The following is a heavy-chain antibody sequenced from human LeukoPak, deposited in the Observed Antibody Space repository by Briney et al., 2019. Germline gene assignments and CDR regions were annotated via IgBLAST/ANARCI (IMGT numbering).Heavy chain of an antibody. J-gene: IGHJ4*02. V-gene: IGHV3-21*01. CDR3: AVQRGYSYGYLDY. Sequence: GGSLRLSCAASGFTVSSNYMSWVRQAPGKGLEWVSSISSSSSYIYYADSVKGRFTISRDNAKNSLYLQMNSLRAEDTAVYYCAVQRGYSYGYLDYWGQGTLVTVSS. D-gene: IGHD5-18*01. CDR2: ISSSSSYI. CDR1: GFTVSSNY.